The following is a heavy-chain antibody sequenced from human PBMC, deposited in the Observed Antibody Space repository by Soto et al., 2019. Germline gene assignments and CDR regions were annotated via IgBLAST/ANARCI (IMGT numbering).Heavy chain of an antibody. CDR1: GGTFSSYA. V-gene: IGHV1-69*01. Sequence: QVQLVQSGAEVKKPGSSVKVSCKASGGTFSSYAISWVRQAPGQGLEWMGGIIPIFGTANYAQKFQGRVTITADESTSTAYLELSSLSSEDTAVYYCAWGYSYGSPCYYYGMDVWGQGTTVTVSS. CDR2: IIPIFGTA. CDR3: AWGYSYGSPCYYYGMDV. D-gene: IGHD5-18*01. J-gene: IGHJ6*02.